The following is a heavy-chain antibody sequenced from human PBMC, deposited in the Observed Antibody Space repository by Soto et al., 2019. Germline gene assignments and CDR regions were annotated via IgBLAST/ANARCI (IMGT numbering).Heavy chain of an antibody. D-gene: IGHD3-3*01. CDR1: GFTFSDYY. Sequence: PGGSLRLSCAASGFTFSDYYMSWIRQAPGKGLEWVSYISSSSSYTNYADSVKGRFTISRDNAKNSLYLQMNSLRAEDTAVYYCARVSDSKTYYFDYWGQGTLVTVSS. CDR2: ISSSSSYT. J-gene: IGHJ4*02. V-gene: IGHV3-11*06. CDR3: ARVSDSKTYYFDY.